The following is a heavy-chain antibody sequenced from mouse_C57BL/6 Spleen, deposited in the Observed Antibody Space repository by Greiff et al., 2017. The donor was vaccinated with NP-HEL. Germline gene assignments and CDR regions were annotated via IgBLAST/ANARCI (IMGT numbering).Heavy chain of an antibody. V-gene: IGHV5-6*02. CDR3: ARGDLGAMDY. J-gene: IGHJ4*01. CDR2: ISSGGSYT. Sequence: EVKVVESGGDLVKPGGSLKLSCAASGFTFSSYGMSWVRQTPDKRLEWVATISSGGSYTYYPDSVKGRFTNSRDNSKNTLYLQMSSLKSEDTAMYYCARGDLGAMDYWGQGTSVTVSS. CDR1: GFTFSSYG.